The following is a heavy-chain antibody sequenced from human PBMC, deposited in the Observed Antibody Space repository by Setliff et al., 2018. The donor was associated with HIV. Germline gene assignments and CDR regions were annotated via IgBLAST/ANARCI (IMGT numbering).Heavy chain of an antibody. Sequence: GGSLRLSCAASGLIFSSYEMNWVRQAPGKGLEWISFIGGHGSIIHYADSVKGRFTISRDNSKNTLYLQMNSLRDEDTAVYYCARDQWGYSYGYYYYYYMDVWGKGTTVTVSS. CDR3: ARDQWGYSYGYYYYYYMDV. V-gene: IGHV3-NL1*01. J-gene: IGHJ6*03. D-gene: IGHD5-18*01. CDR2: IGGHGSII. CDR1: GLIFSSYE.